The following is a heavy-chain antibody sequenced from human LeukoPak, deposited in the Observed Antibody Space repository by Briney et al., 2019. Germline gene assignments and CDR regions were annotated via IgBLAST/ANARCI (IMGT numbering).Heavy chain of an antibody. CDR2: FFFTGSV. J-gene: IGHJ2*01. V-gene: IGHV4-39*07. D-gene: IGHD4-23*01. CDR3: ARDYGGSRGYFDL. CDR1: GVSFTSGLYY. Sequence: KPSETLSLTCTVSGVSFTSGLYYWGWIRQPPGRGLEWIGNFFFTGSVDYNPSLKSRVNISLDTSENHLSLTLTSVTAADTAVYYCARDYGGSRGYFDLWGRGTLVTVSS.